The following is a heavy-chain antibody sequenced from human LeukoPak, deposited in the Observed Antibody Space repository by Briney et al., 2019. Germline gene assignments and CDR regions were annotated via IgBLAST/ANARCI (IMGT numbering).Heavy chain of an antibody. D-gene: IGHD6-13*01. J-gene: IGHJ5*02. V-gene: IGHV4-30-2*01. Sequence: PSQTLSLTCTVSGGSISSGGYYWSWIRQPPGKGLEWIGYIYHSGSTYYNPSLKSRVTISVDKSKNQFSLKLSSVTAADTAVYYCARALSSSWYKAVEWNWFDPWGQGTLVTVSS. CDR1: GGSISSGGYY. CDR3: ARALSSSWYKAVEWNWFDP. CDR2: IYHSGST.